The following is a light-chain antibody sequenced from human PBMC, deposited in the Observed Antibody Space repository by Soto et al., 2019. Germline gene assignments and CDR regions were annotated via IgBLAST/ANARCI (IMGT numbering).Light chain of an antibody. CDR2: KAS. Sequence: DIQMTQSPSTLSASVGDRVTITCRANQSISSWLAWYQQKPGKAPKLLIYKASSLESGVPSRFSGSGSGTEFTLTISSLQPDDFATYYCQQYNSYSATFGQGTKVDIK. J-gene: IGKJ1*01. CDR1: QSISSW. V-gene: IGKV1-5*03. CDR3: QQYNSYSAT.